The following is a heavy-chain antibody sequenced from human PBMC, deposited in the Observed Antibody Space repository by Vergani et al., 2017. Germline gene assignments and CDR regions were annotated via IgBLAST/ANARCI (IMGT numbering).Heavy chain of an antibody. J-gene: IGHJ6*03. V-gene: IGHV3-7*01. D-gene: IGHD3-3*01. CDR2: IKQDGSEK. CDR1: GFTFSSYA. Sequence: VQLVESGGGVVQPGRSLRLSCAASGFTFSSYAMHWVRQAPGKGLEWVANIKQDGSEKYYVDSVKGRFTISRDNAKNSLYLQMNSLRAEDTAVYYCARGASDYDFWILAYYYYYMDVWGKGTTVTVSS. CDR3: ARGASDYDFWILAYYYYYMDV.